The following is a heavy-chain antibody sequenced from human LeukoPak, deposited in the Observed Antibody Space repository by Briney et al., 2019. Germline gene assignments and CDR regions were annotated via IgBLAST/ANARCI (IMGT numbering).Heavy chain of an antibody. V-gene: IGHV3-30*01. CDR1: GFTFSSYA. CDR3: ARGGGYYYDSSGYYFDY. Sequence: GGSLRLSCAASGFTFSSYAMHWVRQAPGKGLEWVAVISYDGSNKYYADSVKGRFTISRDNSKNTLYLQMYSLRAEDTAVYYCARGGGYYYDSSGYYFDYWGQGTLVTVSS. D-gene: IGHD3-22*01. J-gene: IGHJ4*02. CDR2: ISYDGSNK.